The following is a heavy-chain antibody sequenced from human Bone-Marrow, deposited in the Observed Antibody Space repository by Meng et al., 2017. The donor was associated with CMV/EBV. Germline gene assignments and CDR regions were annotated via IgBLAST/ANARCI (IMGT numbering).Heavy chain of an antibody. CDR3: ARAGATDYGLDV. CDR2: ISSSSSYI. Sequence: GESLKISCAASGFTFSSYSMNWVRQAPGKGLEWVSSISSSSSYIYYADSVKGRFTISRDNSKNTLYLQMNSLRVEDTAVYYCARAGATDYGLDVWGQGTTVTVSS. CDR1: GFTFSSYS. J-gene: IGHJ6*02. V-gene: IGHV3-21*01.